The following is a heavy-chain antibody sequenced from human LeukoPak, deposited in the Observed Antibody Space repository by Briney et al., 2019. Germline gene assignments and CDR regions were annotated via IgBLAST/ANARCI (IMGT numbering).Heavy chain of an antibody. CDR2: ISWNSGSI. Sequence: PGRSLRLSCAASGFTFDDYAMHWVRQAPGKGLEWVSGISWNSGSIGYADSVKGRFTISRDNAKNSLYLQMNSLRAEDTALYYCAKDMPPMDTAMVFDYWGQGTLVTVSS. D-gene: IGHD5-18*01. J-gene: IGHJ4*02. CDR1: GFTFDDYA. V-gene: IGHV3-9*01. CDR3: AKDMPPMDTAMVFDY.